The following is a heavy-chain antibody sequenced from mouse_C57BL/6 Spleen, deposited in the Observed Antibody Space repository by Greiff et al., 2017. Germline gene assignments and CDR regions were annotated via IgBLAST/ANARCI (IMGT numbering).Heavy chain of an antibody. CDR2: IHPNSGST. CDR1: GYTFTSYW. J-gene: IGHJ2*01. D-gene: IGHD1-1*01. CDR3: ARFITTVVATDYFDY. Sequence: VQLQQPGAELVKPGASVKLSCKASGYTFTSYWMHWVKQRPGQGLEWIGMIHPNSGSTNYNEKFKSKATLTVDKSSSTAYMQLSSLTSEDSAVSYCARFITTVVATDYFDYWGQGTTLTVSS. V-gene: IGHV1-64*01.